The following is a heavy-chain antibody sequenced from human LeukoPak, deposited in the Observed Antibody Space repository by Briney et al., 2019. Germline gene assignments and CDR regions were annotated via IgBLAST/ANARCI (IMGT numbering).Heavy chain of an antibody. Sequence: SETLSLTCTVSGGSISGYYWTWLRQPPGKGLEWIGYISYSGSTSSHPSLKSRVTISLDTSKNQFSLKLTSVTAADTAVYYCVRGYSGYPYYLDYWGQGTLVTVSS. CDR1: GGSISGYY. CDR2: ISYSGST. CDR3: VRGYSGYPYYLDY. V-gene: IGHV4-59*08. D-gene: IGHD5-12*01. J-gene: IGHJ4*02.